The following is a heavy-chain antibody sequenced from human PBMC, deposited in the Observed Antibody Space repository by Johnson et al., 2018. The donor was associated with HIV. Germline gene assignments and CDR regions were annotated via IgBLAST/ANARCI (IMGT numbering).Heavy chain of an antibody. CDR3: ARSLPGRGSYYAFDI. Sequence: VQLVESGGGLIQPGGSLRLSCAASGFTVSSNYMSWVRQAPGKGLEWVSVIYSGGSTYYADSVKGRFPISRDNSKNTLYLQMNSLRAEDTAVYYCARSLPGRGSYYAFDIWGQGTMVTVSS. D-gene: IGHD1-26*01. CDR1: GFTVSSNY. J-gene: IGHJ3*02. CDR2: IYSGGST. V-gene: IGHV3-53*01.